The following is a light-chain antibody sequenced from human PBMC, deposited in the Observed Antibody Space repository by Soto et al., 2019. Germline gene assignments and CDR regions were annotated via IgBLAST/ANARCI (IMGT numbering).Light chain of an antibody. J-gene: IGKJ1*01. CDR1: QTISRY. CDR2: WAS. Sequence: DIQMTQSPSSLSASVGDRVTITCRASQTISRYLNWYQQRPGKAPNLLIYWASTRKSGVPDRFSGSGSRTKFTLTIASLQPDDFPTYYCQQYETFSGTFGPGTKVDIK. CDR3: QQYETFSGT. V-gene: IGKV1-5*03.